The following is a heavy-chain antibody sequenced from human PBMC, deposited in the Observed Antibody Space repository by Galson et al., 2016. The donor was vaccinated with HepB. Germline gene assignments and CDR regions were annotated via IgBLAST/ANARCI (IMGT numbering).Heavy chain of an antibody. V-gene: IGHV1-2*06. CDR2: INPHNGGT. CDR3: ARDQDYNDFIYYGMDV. J-gene: IGHJ6*02. D-gene: IGHD4-17*01. CDR1: GFSFSERS. Sequence: CKASGFSFSERSVYWMRQAPGQGLQLMGRINPHNGGTNSAEKFEGRLTITRDTSITTVYMELSRLTSDDTAVYYCARDQDYNDFIYYGMDVWGQGTTVTVSS.